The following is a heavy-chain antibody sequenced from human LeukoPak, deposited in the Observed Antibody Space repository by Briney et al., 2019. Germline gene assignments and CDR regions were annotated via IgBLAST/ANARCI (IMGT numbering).Heavy chain of an antibody. Sequence: GGSLRLSCAASGFTFSSYGMVWLRQAPRKGLEYVSGITSNGGTTYYGNSVKGRFTISRDNSKDTLYLQMGSLRSEDMAVYYCARGIRWASDYWGQGTLVIVAS. J-gene: IGHJ4*02. V-gene: IGHV3-64*01. CDR2: ITSNGGTT. CDR3: ARGIRWASDY. CDR1: GFTFSSYG. D-gene: IGHD4-23*01.